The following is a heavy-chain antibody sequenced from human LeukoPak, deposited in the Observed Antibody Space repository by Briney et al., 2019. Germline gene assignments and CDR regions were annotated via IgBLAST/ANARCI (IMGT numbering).Heavy chain of an antibody. D-gene: IGHD3-22*01. CDR2: INSSGGST. CDR3: ARGLQGLDSSRYLSFAFDI. CDR1: GYTFTSYY. V-gene: IGHV1-46*01. J-gene: IGHJ3*02. Sequence: ASVKVSCKASGYTFTSYYMHWVRQAPGQGLEWMGIINSSGGSTSYAQKFQGRVSMTRDTSTSTVYMELSSLRSDDTAVYYCARGLQGLDSSRYLSFAFDIWGQGTMVTVSS.